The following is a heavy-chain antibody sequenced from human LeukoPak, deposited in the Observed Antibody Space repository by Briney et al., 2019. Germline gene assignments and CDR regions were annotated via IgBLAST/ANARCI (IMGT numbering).Heavy chain of an antibody. J-gene: IGHJ5*02. CDR2: ISYDGSNK. CDR1: GFTFSSYA. Sequence: CXXSGFTFSSYAMHWVRQAPGKGLEWVAVISYDGSNKYYADPVKGRFTISRENSKNTLYLQMNSLRAEDTAVYYXAXXXXAXXGXXGXFDPWXXXXLVTVSS. CDR3: AXXXXAXXGXXGXFDP. V-gene: IGHV3-30*04. D-gene: IGHD6-13*01.